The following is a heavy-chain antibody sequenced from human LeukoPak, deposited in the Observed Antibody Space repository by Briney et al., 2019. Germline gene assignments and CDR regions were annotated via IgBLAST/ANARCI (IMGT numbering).Heavy chain of an antibody. CDR3: AKGRKDFDTNLGPFDS. CDR1: GGSISSYY. D-gene: IGHD3-9*01. Sequence: SETLSLTCTVSGGSISSYYWSWIRQPPGKGLEWIGYIYYSGSTNYNPSLKSRVTISVDTSKNQFSLKLSSVTAADTAVYYCAKGRKDFDTNLGPFDSWGQGILVTVSS. J-gene: IGHJ4*02. V-gene: IGHV4-59*01. CDR2: IYYSGST.